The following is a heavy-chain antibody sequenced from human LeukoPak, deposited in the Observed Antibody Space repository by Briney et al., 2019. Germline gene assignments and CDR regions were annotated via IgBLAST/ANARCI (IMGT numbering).Heavy chain of an antibody. J-gene: IGHJ1*01. V-gene: IGHV4-59*01. CDR3: ARRSSKSGYFQQ. CDR2: IYYSGST. CDR1: GGSISGYY. Sequence: SETLSLTCTVSGGSISGYYSSWIRQPPGKGLEWIGYIYYSGSTNYNPSLKSRVTISVDTSKNQFSLKLSSVTAADTAVYYCARRSSKSGYFQQWAPGTLVTVSS. D-gene: IGHD6-13*01.